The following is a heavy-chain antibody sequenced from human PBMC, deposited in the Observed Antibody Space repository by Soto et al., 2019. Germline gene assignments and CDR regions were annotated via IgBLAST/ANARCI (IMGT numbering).Heavy chain of an antibody. D-gene: IGHD4-17*01. Sequence: GGSLRLSCAASGFTFSSYAMSWVRQAPGKGLEWVSAISGSGGSTYYADSVKGRFTISRDNSKNTLYLQMNSLRAEDTAVYYCETDYGDYHYYGMDVWGQGTTVTVSS. CDR1: GFTFSSYA. CDR2: ISGSGGST. CDR3: ETDYGDYHYYGMDV. J-gene: IGHJ6*02. V-gene: IGHV3-23*01.